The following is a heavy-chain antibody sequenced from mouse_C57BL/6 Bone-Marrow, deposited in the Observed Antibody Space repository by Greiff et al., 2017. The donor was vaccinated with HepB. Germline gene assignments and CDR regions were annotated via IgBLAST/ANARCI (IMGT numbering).Heavy chain of an antibody. D-gene: IGHD1-1*01. V-gene: IGHV6-6*01. Sequence: EVKLVESGGGLVQPGGSMKLSCAASGFTFSDAWMDWVRQSPEKGLEWVAEIRNKANNHATYYAESVKGMFTISRDDSKSSVYLQRNSLRAEDTGIYYCTRRGTTVVANFDYGGQGTTLTVSS. CDR2: IRNKANNHAT. CDR3: TRRGTTVVANFDY. J-gene: IGHJ2*01. CDR1: GFTFSDAW.